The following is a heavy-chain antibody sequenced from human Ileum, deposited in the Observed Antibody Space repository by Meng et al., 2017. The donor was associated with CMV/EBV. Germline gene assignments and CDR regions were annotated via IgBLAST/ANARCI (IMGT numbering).Heavy chain of an antibody. V-gene: IGHV3-7*01. CDR1: GFTFSSYW. D-gene: IGHD3-16*01. J-gene: IGHJ4*02. CDR3: ARDSVPYYYDGNRI. CDR2: IGQDGNDK. Sequence: GESLKISCAASGFTFSSYWMSWVRQAPGKGLEWVASIGQDGNDKYYVDSVKGRFTISRDNAKNSMFLQMNTLRAEDTAVYFCARDSVPYYYDGNRIWGQGTLVTVSS.